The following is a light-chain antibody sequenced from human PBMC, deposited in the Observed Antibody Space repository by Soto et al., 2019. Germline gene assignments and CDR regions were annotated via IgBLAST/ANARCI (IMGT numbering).Light chain of an antibody. CDR3: QQRGNLPYT. CDR1: QSVSGY. CDR2: DAS. V-gene: IGKV3-11*01. J-gene: IGKJ2*01. Sequence: EIVLTQSPATLSLSPGERATLSCRASQSVSGYLAWYQQKPGQAPRLLIYDASNRATGIPARFSGSGSETDFTLTISSLEPEDFAVYYCQQRGNLPYTFGQGTNLEIK.